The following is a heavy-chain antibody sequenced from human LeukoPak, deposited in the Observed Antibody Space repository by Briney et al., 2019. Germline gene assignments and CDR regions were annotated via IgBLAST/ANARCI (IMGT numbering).Heavy chain of an antibody. CDR3: ARDVHGDYGSGWFDP. CDR2: IMPLFGTA. J-gene: IGHJ5*02. V-gene: IGHV1-69*05. CDR1: GYTFTSYA. D-gene: IGHD4-17*01. Sequence: GASVKVSCKASGYTFTSYAISWVRQAPGQGLEWLGGIMPLFGTAGYAQKFQGRVTITKDESTRTVYLELTSLTSDDTAVYYCARDVHGDYGSGWFDPWGQGTLVSVSS.